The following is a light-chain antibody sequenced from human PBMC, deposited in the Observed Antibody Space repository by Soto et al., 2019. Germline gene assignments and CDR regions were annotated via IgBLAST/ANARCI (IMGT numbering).Light chain of an antibody. CDR3: QQYSSLYT. Sequence: DIQMTQSPSTLSASVGDRVPITCRASQSISSWLAWYQQKPGKAPKLLIYKASSLESGVPSRFSGSGSGTEFTLTISSLQPDDSATYYCQQYSSLYTFGQGTKLEIK. J-gene: IGKJ2*01. V-gene: IGKV1-5*03. CDR2: KAS. CDR1: QSISSW.